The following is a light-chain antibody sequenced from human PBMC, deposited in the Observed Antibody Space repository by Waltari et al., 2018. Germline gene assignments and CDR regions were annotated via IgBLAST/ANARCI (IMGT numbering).Light chain of an antibody. CDR2: EVN. V-gene: IGLV2-18*02. J-gene: IGLJ1*01. Sequence: QSALTQPPSVSGSPGQSVTISCTGTSRDIGTYNRVSWYQQPPGTAPKLIIFEVNNRPSGVPDRFAGSKSGNTASLTISGLQAEDEATYYCSSYTSSSTFVFGTGTKVTVL. CDR1: SRDIGTYNR. CDR3: SSYTSSSTFV.